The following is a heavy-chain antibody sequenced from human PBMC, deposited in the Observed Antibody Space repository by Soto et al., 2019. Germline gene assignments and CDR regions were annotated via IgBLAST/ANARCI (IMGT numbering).Heavy chain of an antibody. CDR2: IYYFGST. CDR1: GGSISSYY. J-gene: IGHJ5*02. D-gene: IGHD4-17*01. CDR3: ARGGAHYYGGAWFDP. Sequence: SETLSLTCTVSGGSISSYYWSWIRQPPGKGLEWIGYIYYFGSTNYNPSLKSRVTISVDTSKNQFSLKLSSVTAADTAVYYCARGGAHYYGGAWFDPWGQGTLVTVSS. V-gene: IGHV4-59*01.